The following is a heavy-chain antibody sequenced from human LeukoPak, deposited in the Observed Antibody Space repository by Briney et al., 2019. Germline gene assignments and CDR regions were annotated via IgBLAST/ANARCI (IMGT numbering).Heavy chain of an antibody. CDR3: ARPTTVTTHYFQH. Sequence: PSETLSLTCAVYGGSFSGYYWTWIRQPPGKGLEWIGEINHSGSTNYNPSLKSRVTISVDTSKNQLSLKLSSVTAADTAVYYCARPTTVTTHYFQHWGQGTLVTVSS. CDR1: GGSFSGYY. CDR2: INHSGST. V-gene: IGHV4-34*01. D-gene: IGHD4-17*01. J-gene: IGHJ1*01.